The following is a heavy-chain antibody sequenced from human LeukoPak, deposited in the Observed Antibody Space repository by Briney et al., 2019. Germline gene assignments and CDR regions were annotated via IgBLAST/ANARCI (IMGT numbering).Heavy chain of an antibody. CDR2: ISFDGSNK. J-gene: IGHJ6*03. CDR1: GFTFSNYA. D-gene: IGHD5-12*01. V-gene: IGHV3-30*18. CDR3: AKGGGYEAQYYYYYLDV. Sequence: GRSLRLSCAASGFTFSNYAMHWVRQAPGKGLEWVSIISFDGSNKYYADSVKGRFTISRDNSKNTLYLQMKSLRAEDTAVYYCAKGGGYEAQYYYYYLDVWGKGTTVTISS.